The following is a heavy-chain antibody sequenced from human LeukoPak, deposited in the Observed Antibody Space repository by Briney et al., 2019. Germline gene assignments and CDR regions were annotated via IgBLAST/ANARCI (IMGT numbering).Heavy chain of an antibody. J-gene: IGHJ3*02. CDR3: ARSPDLYDSSGYSYHDAFDI. D-gene: IGHD3-22*01. CDR2: IGSSSSYI. CDR1: GFIFSSYA. V-gene: IGHV3-21*01. Sequence: PGGSLRLYCAAYGFIFSSYAMTWVRQAPGKGLEWVSSIGSSSSYIYYADSVKGRFTISRDNAKNSLYLQMNSLRAEDTAVYYCARSPDLYDSSGYSYHDAFDIWGQGTMVTVSS.